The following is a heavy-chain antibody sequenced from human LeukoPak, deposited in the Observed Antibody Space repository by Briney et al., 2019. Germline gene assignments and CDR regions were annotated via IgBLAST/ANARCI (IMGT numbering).Heavy chain of an antibody. D-gene: IGHD7-27*01. J-gene: IGHJ4*02. Sequence: PGESLRLSCAASGFTFSNYDMSWVRQAPGKGLEWVSVIYSGGSTYYADSVKGRFTISRHNSKNTLYLQMNSLRAEDTAVYYCARTNWGTYYFDYWGQGTLVTVSS. V-gene: IGHV3-53*04. CDR1: GFTFSNYD. CDR2: IYSGGST. CDR3: ARTNWGTYYFDY.